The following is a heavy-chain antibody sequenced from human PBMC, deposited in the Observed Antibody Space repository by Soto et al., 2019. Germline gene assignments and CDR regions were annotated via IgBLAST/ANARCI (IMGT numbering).Heavy chain of an antibody. V-gene: IGHV3-9*01. D-gene: IGHD6-13*01. CDR2: ISWNSGSI. J-gene: IGHJ6*02. CDR3: ANDRSSTLDYYGMDV. Sequence: EVQLVESGGGLVQPGRSLRLSCAASGFTFDDYAMHWVRQAPGKGLVWVSGISWNSGSIGYADSVKGRFTISRDNAKNSLHLQMNSLRAEDTALYYCANDRSSTLDYYGMDVWGQGTTVTVSS. CDR1: GFTFDDYA.